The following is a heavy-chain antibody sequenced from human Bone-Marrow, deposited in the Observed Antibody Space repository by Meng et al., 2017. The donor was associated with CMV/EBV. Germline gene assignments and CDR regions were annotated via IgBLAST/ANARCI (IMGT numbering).Heavy chain of an antibody. CDR1: GLTISTHW. CDR2: INSDGSIT. D-gene: IGHD3-3*01. V-gene: IGHV3-74*01. Sequence: GESLKISCEASGLTISTHWMNWVRQAPGKGLVWVSRINSDGSITTYADSVKGRFTLSRDNAKNSLYLQMNSLRAEDTAVYYCARDTYDFWSGSFLSLYYYYYGMDVWGQGTTVTVSS. J-gene: IGHJ6*02. CDR3: ARDTYDFWSGSFLSLYYYYYGMDV.